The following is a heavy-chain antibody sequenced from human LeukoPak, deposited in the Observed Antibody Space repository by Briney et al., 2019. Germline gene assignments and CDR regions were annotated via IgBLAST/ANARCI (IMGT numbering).Heavy chain of an antibody. Sequence: GGSLRLSCAASGFTFSSYWMSWVRQAPGKGLEWVANIKQDGSGKYYVDSVKGRFTISRDNAKNSLYLQMNSLRAEDTAVYYCASIGYSSSWYGDPDYWGQGTLVTVSS. D-gene: IGHD6-13*01. J-gene: IGHJ4*02. CDR3: ASIGYSSSWYGDPDY. CDR2: IKQDGSGK. V-gene: IGHV3-7*01. CDR1: GFTFSSYW.